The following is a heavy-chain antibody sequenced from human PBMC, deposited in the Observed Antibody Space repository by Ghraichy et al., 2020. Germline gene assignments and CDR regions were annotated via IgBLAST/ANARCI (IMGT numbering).Heavy chain of an antibody. D-gene: IGHD4-17*01. Sequence: GALRLSCAASGFTFSSYSMNRVRQAPGKGLEWVSSISSSSSYIYYADSMKGLFTISRDNAKNSLYLQMNSLRAEDTAVYYCARDPGGDRNYYFDYWGQGTLVTVSS. V-gene: IGHV3-21*01. CDR1: GFTFSSYS. J-gene: IGHJ4*02. CDR2: ISSSSSYI. CDR3: ARDPGGDRNYYFDY.